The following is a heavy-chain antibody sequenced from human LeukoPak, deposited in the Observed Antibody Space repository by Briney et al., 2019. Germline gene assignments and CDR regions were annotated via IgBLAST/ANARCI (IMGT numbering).Heavy chain of an antibody. J-gene: IGHJ4*02. CDR2: INPNSGGT. CDR3: ASSITIFGVVIVDDFDY. V-gene: IGHV1-2*02. CDR1: GYTFTGYY. D-gene: IGHD3-3*01. Sequence: RVASVKVSCKASGYTFTGYYMHWVRQAPGQGLEWMGWINPNSGGTNYAQKFQGRVTMTRDTSISTAYMELSRLRSDDTAVYYCASSITIFGVVIVDDFDYWGQGTLVTVSS.